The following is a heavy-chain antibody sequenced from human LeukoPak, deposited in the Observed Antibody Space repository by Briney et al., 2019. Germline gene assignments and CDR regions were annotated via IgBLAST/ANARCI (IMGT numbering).Heavy chain of an antibody. CDR2: IIPIFGTA. D-gene: IGHD3-22*01. CDR3: ARRSLGYYDSSGYRAFDI. CDR1: GGTFSSYA. V-gene: IGHV1-69*05. Sequence: SVKVSCKASGGTFSSYAISWVRQAPGQGLEWMGGIIPIFGTANYAQKFQGRVTITTDESPSTAYMELSSLRSEDTAVYYCARRSLGYYDSSGYRAFDIWGQGTMVTVSS. J-gene: IGHJ3*02.